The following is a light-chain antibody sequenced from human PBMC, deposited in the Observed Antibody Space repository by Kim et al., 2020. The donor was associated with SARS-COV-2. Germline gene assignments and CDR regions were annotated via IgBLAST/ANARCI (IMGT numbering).Light chain of an antibody. CDR3: SSHASPNNAFV. Sequence: QSVRISCTGTSSDVGRYDFVSWYQHHPGKAPKVSIYEVTKRSSGVPDRFSGSKSGNTASLTVSGLQAEDEADYYCSSHASPNNAFVFGTGTKVTVL. CDR2: EVT. J-gene: IGLJ1*01. CDR1: SSDVGRYDF. V-gene: IGLV2-8*01.